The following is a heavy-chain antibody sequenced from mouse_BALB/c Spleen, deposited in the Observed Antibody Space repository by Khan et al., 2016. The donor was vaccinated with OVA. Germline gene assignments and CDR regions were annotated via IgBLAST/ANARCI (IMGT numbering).Heavy chain of an antibody. CDR2: ISGDSSTI. CDR1: GFTFSSYG. V-gene: IGHV5-17*02. D-gene: IGHD1-1*01. CDR3: ATSYYYGYYFDY. J-gene: IGHJ2*01. Sequence: EVQLVESGGGLVQPGGSRKLSCAASGFTFSSYGMHWVRQAPEKGLEWVAYISGDSSTIYYTDTVKGRFTISRDNPRKTLSLQMTILMSEDTAMYYCATSYYYGYYFDYWGPGTTLTVSS.